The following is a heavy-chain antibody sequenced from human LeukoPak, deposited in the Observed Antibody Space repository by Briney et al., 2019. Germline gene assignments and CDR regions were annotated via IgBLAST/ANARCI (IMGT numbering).Heavy chain of an antibody. CDR2: IYYSGST. Sequence: PSEALSLTCTVSGGSIGSYYWSWIRQPAGKGLEWIGYIYYSGSTNYNPSLKSRVTISVDTSKNQFSLKLSSVTAADTAVYYCARHRYDSLTGYYYYYGMDVWGQGTTVTVSS. J-gene: IGHJ6*02. CDR3: ARHRYDSLTGYYYYYGMDV. V-gene: IGHV4-59*08. D-gene: IGHD3-9*01. CDR1: GGSIGSYY.